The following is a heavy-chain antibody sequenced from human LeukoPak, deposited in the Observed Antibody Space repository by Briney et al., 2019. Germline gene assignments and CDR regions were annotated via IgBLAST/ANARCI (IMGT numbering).Heavy chain of an antibody. CDR2: IYHSGKT. CDR3: ARMGADYSWYFDY. CDR1: GYYISSGYY. Sequence: PSETLSLTCTVSGYYISSGYYWGWIRQPPGKGLEWIGNIYHSGKTYNNPSLKSRVTISVDTSKNQFSLKLYSVTAADTAVFYCARMGADYSWYFDYWGRGTLVTVSS. D-gene: IGHD1-26*01. J-gene: IGHJ4*02. V-gene: IGHV4-38-2*02.